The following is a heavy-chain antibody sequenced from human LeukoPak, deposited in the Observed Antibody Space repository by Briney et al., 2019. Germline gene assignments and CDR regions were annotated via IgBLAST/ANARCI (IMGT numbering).Heavy chain of an antibody. Sequence: ASVKVSCKASGYTFTSYGISWVRQAPGQGLEWMGWISAYNGNTNYAQKLQGRVTMTTDTSTSTAYMELRSLRSDDTAVYYCAKAPHLAVRYFDWYGGFDPWGQGTLVTVSS. D-gene: IGHD3-9*01. J-gene: IGHJ5*02. CDR2: ISAYNGNT. CDR1: GYTFTSYG. CDR3: AKAPHLAVRYFDWYGGFDP. V-gene: IGHV1-18*01.